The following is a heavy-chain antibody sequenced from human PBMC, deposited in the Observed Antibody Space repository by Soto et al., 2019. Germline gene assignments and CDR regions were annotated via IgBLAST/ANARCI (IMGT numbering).Heavy chain of an antibody. CDR1: GGSISSSNW. D-gene: IGHD2-15*01. Sequence: SETLSLTCAVSGGSISSSNWWSWVRQPPGKGLEWIGEIYHSGSTNYNPSLKSRVTISVDKSKNQFSLKLSSVTAADTAVYYCARAYCSGGSCYPPGSYYYGMDVWGQGTTVTVSS. J-gene: IGHJ6*02. CDR2: IYHSGST. V-gene: IGHV4-4*02. CDR3: ARAYCSGGSCYPPGSYYYGMDV.